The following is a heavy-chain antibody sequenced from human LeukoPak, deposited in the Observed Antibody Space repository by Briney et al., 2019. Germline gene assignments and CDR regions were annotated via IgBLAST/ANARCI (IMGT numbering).Heavy chain of an antibody. J-gene: IGHJ4*02. CDR3: ALIIGNNGLFDY. Sequence: PGGSLRLSCAASGFTFSSYAMHWVRQAPGKGLEWVAVIWYDGSNKYYADSVKGRFTISRDNAKNSLYLQINSLRAEDTAVYYCALIIGNNGLFDYWGQGTLVTVSS. CDR2: IWYDGSNK. D-gene: IGHD2-8*01. V-gene: IGHV3-33*03. CDR1: GFTFSSYA.